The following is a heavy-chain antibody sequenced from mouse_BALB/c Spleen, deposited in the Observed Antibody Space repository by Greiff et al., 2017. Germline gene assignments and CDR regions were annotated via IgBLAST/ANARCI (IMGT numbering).Heavy chain of an antibody. CDR2: ISSGSSTI. J-gene: IGHJ1*01. D-gene: IGHD1-1*01. CDR3: ARNYYGSSHWYFDV. V-gene: IGHV5-17*02. CDR1: GFTFSSFG. Sequence: EVKVVESGGGLVQPGGSRKLSCAASGFTFSSFGMHWVRQAPEKGLEWVAYISSGSSTIYYADTVKGRFTISRDNPKNTLFLQMTSLRSEDTAMYYCARNYYGSSHWYFDVWGAGTTVTVSS.